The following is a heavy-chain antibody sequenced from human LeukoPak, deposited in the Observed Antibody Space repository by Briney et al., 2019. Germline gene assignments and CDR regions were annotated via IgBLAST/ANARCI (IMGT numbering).Heavy chain of an antibody. CDR1: GFTVSSDY. Sequence: TGGSLRLSCAASGFTVSSDYMSWVRQAPGKGLEWISVIYRDGDTYYADSVKGRFTVSRDNAKNSLYLQMNSLRAEDTAVYYCARDYGDYGHHDYWGQGTLVTVSS. D-gene: IGHD4-17*01. CDR3: ARDYGDYGHHDY. V-gene: IGHV3-66*01. J-gene: IGHJ4*02. CDR2: IYRDGDT.